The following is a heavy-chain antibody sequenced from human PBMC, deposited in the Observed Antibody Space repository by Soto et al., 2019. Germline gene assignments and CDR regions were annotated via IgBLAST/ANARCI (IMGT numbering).Heavy chain of an antibody. CDR1: GDSIRNYY. CDR3: ARGIASSSRTSLIY. Sequence: QVQLQESGPGLVNPSETLSLTCTVSGDSIRNYYWSWIRQPPGKGLEWIGYIYYSGNTNYNPSLKSRVTISLDTSKNQFSLKLTSVTAADTAIYYCARGIASSSRTSLIYWGQGALVTVSS. CDR2: IYYSGNT. D-gene: IGHD6-13*01. J-gene: IGHJ4*02. V-gene: IGHV4-59*01.